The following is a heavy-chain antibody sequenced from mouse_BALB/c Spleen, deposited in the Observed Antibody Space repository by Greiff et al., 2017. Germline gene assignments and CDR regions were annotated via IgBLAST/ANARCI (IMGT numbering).Heavy chain of an antibody. J-gene: IGHJ3*01. V-gene: IGHV14-3*02. CDR1: GFNIKDTY. CDR3: ASPIYDGYYDWFAY. Sequence: DVQLVESGAELVKPGASVKLSCTASGFNIKDTYMHWVKQRPEQGLEWIGRIDPANGNTKYDPKFQGKATITADTSSNTAYLQLSSLTSEDTAVYYCASPIYDGYYDWFAYWGQGTLVTVSA. CDR2: IDPANGNT. D-gene: IGHD2-3*01.